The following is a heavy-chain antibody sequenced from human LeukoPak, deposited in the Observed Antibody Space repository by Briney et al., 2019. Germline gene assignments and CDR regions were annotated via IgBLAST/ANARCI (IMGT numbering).Heavy chain of an antibody. CDR3: ARLGLTVTSDIDW. J-gene: IGHJ4*02. Sequence: ASVKVSCKASGPTFIDDYIHWVRQAPGQGLEWVGWINPYSGGTNYAQKFQGRVTMTRDTSISTAYMELNSLRSDDTAVYYCARLGLTVTSDIDWWGQGTLVTVSS. V-gene: IGHV1-2*02. CDR2: INPYSGGT. D-gene: IGHD4-17*01. CDR1: GPTFIDDY.